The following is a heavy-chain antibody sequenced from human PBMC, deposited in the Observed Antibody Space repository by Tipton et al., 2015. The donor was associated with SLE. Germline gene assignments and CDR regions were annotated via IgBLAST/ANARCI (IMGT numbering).Heavy chain of an antibody. Sequence: TLSLTCTVSGGSINSDDYHWSWIRQPPGKGLEWIGYIYYSGSTNYNPSLKSRVTISVDTSKNQFSLKLSSVTAADTAVYYCARAGGIAARSYYYYYYYMDVWGKGTTVTVSS. J-gene: IGHJ6*03. CDR2: IYYSGST. CDR1: GGSINSDDYH. V-gene: IGHV4-61*08. CDR3: ARAGGIAARSYYYYYYYMDV. D-gene: IGHD6-6*01.